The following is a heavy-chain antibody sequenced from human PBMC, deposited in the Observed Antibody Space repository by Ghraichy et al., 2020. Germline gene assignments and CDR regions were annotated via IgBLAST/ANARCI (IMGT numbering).Heavy chain of an antibody. CDR3: ARDLSWGIDSSGYYSFDY. CDR1: GFTFSSYS. V-gene: IGHV3-21*01. J-gene: IGHJ4*02. D-gene: IGHD3-22*01. CDR2: ISSSSSYI. Sequence: GGSLRLSCAASGFTFSSYSMNWVRQAPGKGLEWVSSISSSSSYIYYADSVKGRFTISRDNAKNSLYLQMNSLRAEDTAVYYCARDLSWGIDSSGYYSFDYWGQGTLVTVSS.